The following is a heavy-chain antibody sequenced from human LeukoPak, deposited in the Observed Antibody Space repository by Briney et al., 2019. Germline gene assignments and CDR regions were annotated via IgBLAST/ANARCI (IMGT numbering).Heavy chain of an antibody. CDR2: IYHSGIT. D-gene: IGHD1-14*01. CDR3: ARGANRLDS. J-gene: IGHJ4*02. V-gene: IGHV4-38-2*02. CDR1: GYSISSGYF. Sequence: SETLSLTCTVSGYSISSGYFWGWIRQPPGKGLEWIGSIYHSGITNYNPSLKSRVTMSVDTSISQFSLKLTSVTAADTALYYCARGANRLDSWGRGTLVTVSS.